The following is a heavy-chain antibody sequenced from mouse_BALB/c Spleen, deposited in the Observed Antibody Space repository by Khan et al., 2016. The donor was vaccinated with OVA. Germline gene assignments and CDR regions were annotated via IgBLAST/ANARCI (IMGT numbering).Heavy chain of an antibody. J-gene: IGHJ2*01. D-gene: IGHD1-2*01. V-gene: IGHV3-2*02. CDR3: ARTARIKY. CDR2: ISYSGST. Sequence: EVQLQASGPGLVKPSQSLSLTCTVTGYSITSGYGWNWIRQFPGNKLEWMGYISYSGSTNYNPSLKRRISTTRATSKNQFFLQLNSVTTEDTATYYCARTARIKYWGQGTTLTVSS. CDR1: GYSITSGYG.